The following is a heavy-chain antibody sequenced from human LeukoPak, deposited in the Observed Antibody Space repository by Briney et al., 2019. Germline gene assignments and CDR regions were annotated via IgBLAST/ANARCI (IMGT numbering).Heavy chain of an antibody. CDR3: ARESGYDIDFDY. J-gene: IGHJ4*02. D-gene: IGHD5-12*01. CDR2: ISSSSSDI. CDR1: GFTFSNYS. V-gene: IGHV3-21*01. Sequence: PRGSLRLSCAASGFTFSNYSLNWVRQAPGKGLEWVSSISSSSSDIYYADSVKGRFTISRDNAKNSLYLQMNSLRAEDTAVYYCARESGYDIDFDYWGQGTLVTVSS.